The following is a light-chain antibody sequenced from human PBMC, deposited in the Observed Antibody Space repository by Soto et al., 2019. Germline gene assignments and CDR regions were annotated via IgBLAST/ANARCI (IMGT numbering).Light chain of an antibody. CDR2: DVV. J-gene: IGLJ3*02. CDR1: SSDVGGYNY. V-gene: IGLV2-11*01. Sequence: QSVLTQPRSVSGSPGQSVTISCTGTSSDVGGYNYVSWYQQHPGTAPKLMIYDVVKRPSGVPDRFSGSKSGDTASLTISGLQAEDEADYFCCSYAGSYTFEFGGGTKLTVL. CDR3: CSYAGSYTFE.